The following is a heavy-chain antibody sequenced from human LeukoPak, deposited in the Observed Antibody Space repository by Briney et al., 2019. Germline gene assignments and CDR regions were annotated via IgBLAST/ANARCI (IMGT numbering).Heavy chain of an antibody. CDR1: GYTFTSYY. Sequence: AASVKVSCKASGYTFTSYYMHWVRQAPGQGLEWMGIINPSGGSTSYAQKFQGRVTMTRDTSTSTVYMELSSLRSEDTAVYYCATAISSSYYYYGMDVWGQGTTVTVSS. V-gene: IGHV1-46*01. D-gene: IGHD6-13*01. J-gene: IGHJ6*02. CDR2: INPSGGST. CDR3: ATAISSSYYYYGMDV.